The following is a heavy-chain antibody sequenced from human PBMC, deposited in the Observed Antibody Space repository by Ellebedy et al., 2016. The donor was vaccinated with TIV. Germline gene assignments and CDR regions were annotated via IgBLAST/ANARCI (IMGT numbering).Heavy chain of an antibody. J-gene: IGHJ2*01. V-gene: IGHV4-34*01. Sequence: MPSETLSLTCAVYGGSFSGHYWTWIRQPPGKGLEWIGEINHRGSTNNNPSLRSRVTVSVDTSKNQVSLKLRSVTVADSAVYYCARGRPTRLRYLDLWGRGTLVTVSS. CDR2: INHRGST. CDR3: ARGRPTRLRYLDL. CDR1: GGSFSGHY.